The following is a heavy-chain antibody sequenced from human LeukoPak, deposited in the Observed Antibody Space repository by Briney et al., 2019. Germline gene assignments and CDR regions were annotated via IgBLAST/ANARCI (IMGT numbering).Heavy chain of an antibody. J-gene: IGHJ4*02. V-gene: IGHV3-21*01. CDR2: ISSSSSYI. CDR3: ARADPQQLVDY. Sequence: GGSLRLSCAASGFTFSSYSMNWVRQAPGKGLEWVSSISSSSSYIYYADSVKGRFTISRDNAKNSLYLQMNSLRAEDTAVYYCARADPQQLVDYWGQGTLVTVSS. CDR1: GFTFSSYS. D-gene: IGHD6-13*01.